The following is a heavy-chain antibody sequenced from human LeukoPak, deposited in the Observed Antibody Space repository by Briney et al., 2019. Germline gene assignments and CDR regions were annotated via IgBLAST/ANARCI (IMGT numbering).Heavy chain of an antibody. J-gene: IGHJ4*02. CDR2: INHSGGT. CDR1: GESFSAYY. CDR3: ARQTGSGLFILP. D-gene: IGHD3/OR15-3a*01. Sequence: SETLSLTCAVYGESFSAYYWTWIRRAPGKGLEFIGEINHSGGTSYNPSLQSRVTMSVDTSKSQFSLRLTSVTAADTAVYYCARQTGSGLFILPGGQGTLVAVSS. V-gene: IGHV4-34*01.